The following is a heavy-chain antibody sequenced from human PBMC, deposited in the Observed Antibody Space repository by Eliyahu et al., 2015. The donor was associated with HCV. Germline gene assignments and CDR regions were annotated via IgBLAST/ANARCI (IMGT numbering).Heavy chain of an antibody. CDR2: INPQNGET. V-gene: IGHV1-2*06. CDR1: GYTFTDFN. CDR3: AKDARRGFHGPDAYFDF. Sequence: QVQLVQSGAEVTKPGASVRVSCKASGYTFTDFNIXWVRQAPGQALELMGRINPQNGETVYALKFRGRVTMSRDTSISTAYMDVTSLQSDDTAVFYCAKDARRGFHGPDAYFDFWGQGTLVAVSS. D-gene: IGHD5-12*01. J-gene: IGHJ4*02.